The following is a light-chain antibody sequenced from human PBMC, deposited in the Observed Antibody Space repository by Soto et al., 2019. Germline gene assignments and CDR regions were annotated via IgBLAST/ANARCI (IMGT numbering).Light chain of an antibody. CDR2: GAF. Sequence: EVVMTQSPATLSVSLGERATLSCRASQSGSSLLAGYQQKPGQAPRLLIYGAFTRATGIPDRFSASGSGTEFALTISSLQSGDFAVYYCQQYNNWPLTFGGGTKVEIK. CDR3: QQYNNWPLT. V-gene: IGKV3-15*01. J-gene: IGKJ4*01. CDR1: QSGSSL.